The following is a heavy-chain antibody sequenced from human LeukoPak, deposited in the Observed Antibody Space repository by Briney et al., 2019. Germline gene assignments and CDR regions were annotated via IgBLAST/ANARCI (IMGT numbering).Heavy chain of an antibody. V-gene: IGHV4-59*08. D-gene: IGHD3-3*01. CDR1: GGSIRSYY. CDR3: ARTTVWRGYYFDY. J-gene: IGHJ4*02. CDR2: IYYSGST. Sequence: AETLSLTCTVSGGSIRSYYWSWIRQPPGKGLEWLGYIYYSGSTNYNPSLKSRVTISVDTPKNQFSLKLNCLTAADTAVYYCARTTVWRGYYFDYWGQGTLVTVSS.